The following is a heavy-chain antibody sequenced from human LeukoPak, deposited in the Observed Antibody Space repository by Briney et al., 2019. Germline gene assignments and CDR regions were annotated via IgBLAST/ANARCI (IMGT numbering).Heavy chain of an antibody. J-gene: IGHJ4*02. Sequence: PGGSLRLSCAASGFTFRKYGMSWVRQVPGKGLEWVAVISDSGGRTDYADSAKGRFTISRDNSKNTLYLQMNSLRAEDTALYYCAKDLGHDDVWGEGNLYDSWGQGTLVTVSS. D-gene: IGHD3-16*01. V-gene: IGHV3-23*01. CDR2: ISDSGGRT. CDR3: AKDLGHDDVWGEGNLYDS. CDR1: GFTFRKYG.